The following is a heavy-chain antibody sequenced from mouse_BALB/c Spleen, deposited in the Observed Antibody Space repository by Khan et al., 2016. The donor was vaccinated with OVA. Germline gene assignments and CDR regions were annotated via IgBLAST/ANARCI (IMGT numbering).Heavy chain of an antibody. V-gene: IGHV1S56*01. Sequence: QVQLQQSGTELVKPGASVKLSCKASGYTFTSYDINWVRQRPEQGLEWIGWIFPGDDNTNYNEKFKGKATLTTDKSSSTAYMQLSRLTSEDSAVXVCASGRGSMDYWGQGTSVTVSS. CDR2: IFPGDDNT. CDR1: GYTFTSYD. CDR3: ASGRGSMDY. J-gene: IGHJ4*01. D-gene: IGHD4-1*01.